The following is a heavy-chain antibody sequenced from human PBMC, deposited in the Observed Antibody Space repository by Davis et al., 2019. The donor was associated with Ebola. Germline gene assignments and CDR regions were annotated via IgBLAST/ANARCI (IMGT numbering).Heavy chain of an antibody. V-gene: IGHV1-46*01. J-gene: IGHJ4*02. CDR3: ARVGVPAALFDY. D-gene: IGHD2-2*01. Sequence: ALVKVSCKASGYTFISYGISWVRQAPGQGLEWMGIINPSGGSTSYAQKFQGRVTMTRDTSTSTVYMELSSLRSEDTAVYYCARVGVPAALFDYWGQGTLVTVSS. CDR1: GYTFISYG. CDR2: INPSGGST.